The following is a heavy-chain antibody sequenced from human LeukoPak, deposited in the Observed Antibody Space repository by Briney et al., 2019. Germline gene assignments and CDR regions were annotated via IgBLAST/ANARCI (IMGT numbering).Heavy chain of an antibody. J-gene: IGHJ4*02. D-gene: IGHD4-17*01. CDR3: ALYVKKENDYGLY. V-gene: IGHV4-39*07. CDR2: IYYSGST. CDR1: GGSISSSSYY. Sequence: PSETLSLTCTVSGGSISSSSYYWGWIRQPPGKGLEWIGSIYYSGSTYYNPSLKSRVTISVDTSKNQFSLKLSSVTAADTAVYYCALYVKKENDYGLYWGQGTLVTVSS.